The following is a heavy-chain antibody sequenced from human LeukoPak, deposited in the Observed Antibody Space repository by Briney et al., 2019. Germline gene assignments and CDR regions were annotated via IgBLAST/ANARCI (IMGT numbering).Heavy chain of an antibody. CDR3: ANHGGNRPRYYFDY. D-gene: IGHD4-23*01. CDR2: INSDGSTT. Sequence: QPGGSLRLSCAASGFTFSSYWMHWVRQAPGKGLVWVSRINSDGSTTNYADSVKGRFTISRDNAKNTLDLQMNSLRAEDTAVYYCANHGGNRPRYYFDYWGQGTLVTVSS. CDR1: GFTFSSYW. V-gene: IGHV3-74*01. J-gene: IGHJ4*02.